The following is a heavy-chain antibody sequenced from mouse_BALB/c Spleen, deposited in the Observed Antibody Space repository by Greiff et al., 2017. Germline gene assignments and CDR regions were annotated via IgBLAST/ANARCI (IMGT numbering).Heavy chain of an antibody. CDR2: IDPENGDT. Sequence: VQLQQSGAELVRSGASVKLSCTASGFNIKDYYMHWVKQRPEQGLEWIGWIDPENGDTEYAPKFQGKATMTADTSSNTAYLQLSSLTSEDTAVYYCNAWWSPYAMDYWGQGTSVTVSS. V-gene: IGHV14-4*02. J-gene: IGHJ4*01. CDR1: GFNIKDYY. D-gene: IGHD1-1*02. CDR3: NAWWSPYAMDY.